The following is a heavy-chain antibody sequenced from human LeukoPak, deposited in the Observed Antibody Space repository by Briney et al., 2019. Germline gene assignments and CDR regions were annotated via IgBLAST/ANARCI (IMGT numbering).Heavy chain of an antibody. D-gene: IGHD6-19*01. V-gene: IGHV3-33*01. Sequence: PGGSLRLSCAASGFTFSSYGMHWVRQAPGKGLEWVAVIWNDGSKSNYPDSVKGRFTISRDDSKNTLFLQMSSLRVEDTAVYYCARFRSGWYMDYWGQGTLATVSS. CDR1: GFTFSSYG. J-gene: IGHJ4*02. CDR3: ARFRSGWYMDY. CDR2: IWNDGSKS.